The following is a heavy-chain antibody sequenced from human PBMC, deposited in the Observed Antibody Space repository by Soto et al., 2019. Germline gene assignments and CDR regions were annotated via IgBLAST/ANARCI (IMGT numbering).Heavy chain of an antibody. CDR3: ARGQYSSSWQYYYYGMDV. CDR1: GGTFSSYA. CDR2: IIPIFGTA. D-gene: IGHD6-13*01. J-gene: IGHJ6*02. V-gene: IGHV1-69*13. Sequence: GASVKVSCKATGGTFSSYAISWVRQAPGQGLEWMGGIIPIFGTANYAQKFQGRVTITADESTSTAYMELSSLRSEDTAVYYCARGQYSSSWQYYYYGMDVWGQGTTVTVSS.